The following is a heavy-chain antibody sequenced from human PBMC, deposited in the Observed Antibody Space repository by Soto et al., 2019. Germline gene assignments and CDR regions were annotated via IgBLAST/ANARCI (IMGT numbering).Heavy chain of an antibody. V-gene: IGHV1-18*04. CDR3: ARMYSSGWDNWFDP. D-gene: IGHD6-19*01. CDR2: ISAYNGNT. J-gene: IGHJ5*02. Sequence: ASVKVSCKASGYTFTSYGISWVRQAPGQGLEWMGWISAYNGNTNYAQKLQGGVTMTTDTSTSTAYMELRSLRSDDTAVYYCARMYSSGWDNWFDPWGQGTLVTVYS. CDR1: GYTFTSYG.